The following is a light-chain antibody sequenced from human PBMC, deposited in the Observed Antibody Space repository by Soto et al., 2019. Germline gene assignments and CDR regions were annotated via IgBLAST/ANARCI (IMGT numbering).Light chain of an antibody. Sequence: HSVLTQPPSVSGAPGQRVTISCTGSSSNIGAGYAVHWYQQLPGTAPKLLIYGNSNRPSGVPDRFSGSKSGTSASLAITGLQAEDEADYYCQSYDSSLSGFVVFGGGTKLTVL. V-gene: IGLV1-40*01. CDR2: GNS. CDR3: QSYDSSLSGFVV. J-gene: IGLJ2*01. CDR1: SSNIGAGYA.